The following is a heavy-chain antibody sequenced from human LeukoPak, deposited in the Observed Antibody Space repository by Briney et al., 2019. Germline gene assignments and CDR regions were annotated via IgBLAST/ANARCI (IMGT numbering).Heavy chain of an antibody. CDR2: INHSGST. D-gene: IGHD3-16*01. J-gene: IGHJ3*02. CDR1: GGSFSGYY. CDR3: ARAPDRGGAFDI. Sequence: SETLSLTCAVYGGSFSGYYWSWIRQPPGKGLEWIGEINHSGSTNYNPSLKSRVTISVDTSKNQFSLKLSSVTAADTAVYYCARAPDRGGAFDIWGQGTMVTVSS. V-gene: IGHV4-34*01.